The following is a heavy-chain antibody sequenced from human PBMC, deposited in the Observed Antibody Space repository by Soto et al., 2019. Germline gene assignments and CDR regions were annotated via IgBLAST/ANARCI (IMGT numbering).Heavy chain of an antibody. CDR3: ARGAGYYDILTGYSPIFDY. J-gene: IGHJ4*02. CDR2: IIPIFGTA. Sequence: QVQLVQSGAEVKKPGSSVKVSCKASGGTFSSYAISWVRQAPGQGLEWMGGIIPIFGTANYAQKFQGRVTITADESTSTAYMELSSLRSEDTAVYYCARGAGYYDILTGYSPIFDYWGQGTLVTVSS. V-gene: IGHV1-69*01. CDR1: GGTFSSYA. D-gene: IGHD3-9*01.